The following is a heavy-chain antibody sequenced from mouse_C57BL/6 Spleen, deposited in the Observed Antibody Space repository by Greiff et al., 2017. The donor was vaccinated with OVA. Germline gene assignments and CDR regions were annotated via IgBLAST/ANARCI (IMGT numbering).Heavy chain of an antibody. Sequence: QVQLQQPGAELVKPGASVKLSCKASGYTFTSYWMHWVKQRPGRGLEWIGRIDPKSGGIKYNEKFKSKATLTVDKPSSTAYRQLSSRTSEDSAVYYCARGDWDGGVAYWGQGTLVTVSA. CDR3: ARGDWDGGVAY. D-gene: IGHD4-1*01. CDR2: IDPKSGGI. V-gene: IGHV1-72*01. J-gene: IGHJ3*01. CDR1: GYTFTSYW.